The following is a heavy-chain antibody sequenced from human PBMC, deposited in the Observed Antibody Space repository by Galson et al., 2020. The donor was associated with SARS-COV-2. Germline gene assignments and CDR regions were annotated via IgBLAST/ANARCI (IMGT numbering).Heavy chain of an antibody. CDR1: GFTFSSYW. CDR2: IYSEGSST. Sequence: GGSLRLSCAASGFTFSSYWMHWVRQAPGKGLVWVSRIYSEGSSTSYADSVKGRFTISGDNAKNTLYLQMNSLRADDTAVYYCARGDMGNDYFDCWGQGTLVTVSS. J-gene: IGHJ4*02. D-gene: IGHD7-27*01. CDR3: ARGDMGNDYFDC. V-gene: IGHV3-74*01.